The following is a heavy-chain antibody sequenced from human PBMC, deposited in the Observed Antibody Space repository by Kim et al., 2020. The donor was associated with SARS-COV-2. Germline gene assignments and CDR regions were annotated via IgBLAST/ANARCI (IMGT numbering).Heavy chain of an antibody. CDR1: GFTFSSYW. CDR3: ARRGPPLQSAIDY. J-gene: IGHJ4*02. V-gene: IGHV3-7*05. CDR2: IKQDGSEK. Sequence: GGSLRLSCAASGFTFSSYWMSWVRRAPGKGLEWVANIKQDGSEKYYVDSVKGRFTISRDNAKNSLYLQMNSLRAEDTAVYYCARRGPPLQSAIDYWGQGTLVTVSS. D-gene: IGHD4-4*01.